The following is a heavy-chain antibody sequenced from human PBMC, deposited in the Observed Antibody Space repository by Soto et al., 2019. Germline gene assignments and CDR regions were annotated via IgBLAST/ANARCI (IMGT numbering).Heavy chain of an antibody. D-gene: IGHD3-16*02. CDR3: ARKTAGYSYYGLDR. CDR2: LNSGGTS. CDR1: GFSVSGSY. Sequence: PGGSLSLSCAASGFSVSGSYISWVRQAPGKGLEWVSLLNSGGTSYYADSVKGRFTMSRDSSKNTLFLQMNSLRAEDTAVYYCARKTAGYSYYGLDRWGQGTTVTVYS. J-gene: IGHJ6*02. V-gene: IGHV3-53*01.